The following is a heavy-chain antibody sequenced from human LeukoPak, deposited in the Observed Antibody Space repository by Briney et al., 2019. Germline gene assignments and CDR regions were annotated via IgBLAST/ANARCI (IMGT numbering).Heavy chain of an antibody. J-gene: IGHJ3*02. CDR3: ERDQGHYAFDI. V-gene: IGHV3-7*01. CDR2: IRQDGSEK. CDR1: GFIFSSYW. Sequence: PGGSLRLSCAASGFIFSSYWMNWARQAPGKGLEWVANIRQDGSEKYYVDSVKDRFTISRDNAKNSLYLQMNSLRAEDTAVYYCERDQGHYAFDIWGQGTVVTVSS.